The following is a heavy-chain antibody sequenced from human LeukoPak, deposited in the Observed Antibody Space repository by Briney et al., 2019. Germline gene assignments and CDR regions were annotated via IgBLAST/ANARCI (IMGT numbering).Heavy chain of an antibody. V-gene: IGHV1-2*02. J-gene: IGHJ4*02. Sequence: ASVKVSCKASGYTFTGYYMHWVRQAPGQGLEWMGWINPNSGGTNYAQKFQGRVTMTRDTSISTAYMELSRLRSDDTAVYYCARTESGSYRPFLDYWGQGTLVTVSS. D-gene: IGHD1-26*01. CDR3: ARTESGSYRPFLDY. CDR2: INPNSGGT. CDR1: GYTFTGYY.